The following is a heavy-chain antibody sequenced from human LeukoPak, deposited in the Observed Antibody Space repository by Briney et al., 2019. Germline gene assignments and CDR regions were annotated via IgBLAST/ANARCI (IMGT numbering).Heavy chain of an antibody. CDR3: ARTRRPLRDGIDP. CDR2: IYYSGST. V-gene: IGHV4-59*01. CDR1: GGSISSYY. Sequence: SETLSLTCTVSGGSISSYYWSWIRQPPGKGLEWIGYIYYSGSTNYNPSFKSRVTISVDTSKNQFSLKLSSVTAADTAVYYCARTRRPLRDGIDPWGQGTLVTVSS. J-gene: IGHJ5*02.